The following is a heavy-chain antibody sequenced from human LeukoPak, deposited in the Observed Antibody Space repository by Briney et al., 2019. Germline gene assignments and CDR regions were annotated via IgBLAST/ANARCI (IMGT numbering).Heavy chain of an antibody. CDR2: ISRSGTTI. Sequence: PGGSLRLSCAASEFTLSDYYMSWIRQAPGKGLEWVSYISRSGTTIYYADSVKGRFTISRDNAKNSLYLQMNSLRADDTAVYFCARDKYETSGCFDYWGQGALVTVPS. CDR3: ARDKYETSGCFDY. J-gene: IGHJ4*02. V-gene: IGHV3-11*01. CDR1: EFTLSDYY. D-gene: IGHD3-22*01.